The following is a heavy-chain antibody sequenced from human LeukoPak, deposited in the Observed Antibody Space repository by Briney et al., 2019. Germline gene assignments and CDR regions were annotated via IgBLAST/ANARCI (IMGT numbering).Heavy chain of an antibody. J-gene: IGHJ2*01. Sequence: KPSETLSLTCTVSGGSISNYYWNWIRQRPGKGLEWVGHISYSGGTKYNPSLQSRVTISIDTSKNQFSLNLSSVTAADTAVYYCAREHPEDWGYWYFDLWGRGTLVTVSS. V-gene: IGHV4-59*12. CDR3: AREHPEDWGYWYFDL. CDR2: ISYSGGT. CDR1: GGSISNYY. D-gene: IGHD3/OR15-3a*01.